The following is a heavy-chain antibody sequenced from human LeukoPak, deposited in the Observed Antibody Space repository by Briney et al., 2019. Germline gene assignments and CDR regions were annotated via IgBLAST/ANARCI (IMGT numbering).Heavy chain of an antibody. V-gene: IGHV1-24*01. CDR3: ARTIQQLGIVGAEGLYFDY. Sequence: GASVKVSCKVSGYTLTELSMHWVRQAPGKGLEWMGGFDPEDGETIYAQKFQGRVTMTEDTSTDTAYMELRSLRSDDTAVYYCARTIQQLGIVGAEGLYFDYWGQGTLVTVSS. CDR1: GYTLTELS. J-gene: IGHJ4*02. D-gene: IGHD1-26*01. CDR2: FDPEDGET.